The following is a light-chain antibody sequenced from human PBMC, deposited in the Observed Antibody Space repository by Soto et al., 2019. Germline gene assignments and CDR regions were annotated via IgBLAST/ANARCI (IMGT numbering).Light chain of an antibody. CDR1: QGIRNY. Sequence: TQSPSSLSVSVGDRVTITCRASQGIRNYLAWYQQKPGQAPRLLIYDASSRATGIPDRFSGGGSGTDFTLTISRLEPEDFAVYYCQQFSSYPLTFGGGTKVDIK. CDR3: QQFSSYPLT. J-gene: IGKJ4*01. V-gene: IGKV3-20*01. CDR2: DAS.